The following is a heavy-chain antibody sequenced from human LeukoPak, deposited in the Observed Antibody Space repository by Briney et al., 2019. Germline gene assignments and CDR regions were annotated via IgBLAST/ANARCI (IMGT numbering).Heavy chain of an antibody. V-gene: IGHV3-53*01. CDR1: GFTVSSNY. Sequence: GGSLRLSCAASGFTVSSNYMGWVRQAPGKGLQWVSLIYSGGSTYYADSVKGRFTISRDNSKNTLYLQMNSLRAEDTAVYYCASLNDGEFHFDYWGQGTLVTVSS. J-gene: IGHJ4*02. CDR2: IYSGGST. CDR3: ASLNDGEFHFDY. D-gene: IGHD3-10*01.